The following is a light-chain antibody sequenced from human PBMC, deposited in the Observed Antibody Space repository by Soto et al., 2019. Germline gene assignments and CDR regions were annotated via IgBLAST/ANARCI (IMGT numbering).Light chain of an antibody. Sequence: LKQSPGTLSLSPGERATLSCRASQSVSSNYLAWYQQRPGQAPRLLIYGASSRATGIPDRFSGSVSGTDFTLTISRLEPEDSAVYFCQHYSSQTFGQGTKVDIK. V-gene: IGKV3-20*01. J-gene: IGKJ1*01. CDR1: QSVSSNY. CDR3: QHYSSQT. CDR2: GAS.